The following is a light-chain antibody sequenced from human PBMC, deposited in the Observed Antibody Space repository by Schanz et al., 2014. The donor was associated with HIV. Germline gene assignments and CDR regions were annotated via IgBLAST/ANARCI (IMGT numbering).Light chain of an antibody. V-gene: IGLV2-14*03. Sequence: QSALAQPASVSGSPGQSITISCTGTSADVGGYDYVSWFQQHPGKAPTLVIYDVHNRPSGISNRFSGSKSGNTASLTISGLQTEDEADYYCCSYAGSYTFVLFGGGTKATVL. CDR1: SADVGGYDY. CDR3: CSYAGSYTFVL. CDR2: DVH. J-gene: IGLJ2*01.